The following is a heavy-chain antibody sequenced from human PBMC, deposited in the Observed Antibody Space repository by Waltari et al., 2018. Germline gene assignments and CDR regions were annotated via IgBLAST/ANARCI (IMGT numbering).Heavy chain of an antibody. CDR3: ARNRPFDL. CDR1: GFTVNTNY. V-gene: IGHV3-53*02. J-gene: IGHJ2*01. CDR2: LYSGGST. Sequence: EVQMEETGGGLIQPGGSLSLSFAASGFTVNTNYMRWVRQAPGKGLEWVSVLYSGGSTYYADSVKGRFTISRDISKNMLYLQMNSLRAEDTAVYYCARNRPFDLWGRGTLVTVSS.